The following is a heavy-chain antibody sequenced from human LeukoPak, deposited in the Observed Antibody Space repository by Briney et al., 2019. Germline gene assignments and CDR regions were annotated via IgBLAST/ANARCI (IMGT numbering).Heavy chain of an antibody. Sequence: PGGSLRLSCAASGSTLSRYWMHWVRPAPRKRLGWVSRVKSDGSDTIYADSLKGRFTISRDNAKNSLYLQMNSLRAEDTALYYCAKDSSGGYSSSPGVFYYFDYWGQGTLVTVSS. V-gene: IGHV3-74*01. J-gene: IGHJ4*02. D-gene: IGHD6-6*01. CDR3: AKDSSGGYSSSPGVFYYFDY. CDR1: GSTLSRYW. CDR2: VKSDGSDT.